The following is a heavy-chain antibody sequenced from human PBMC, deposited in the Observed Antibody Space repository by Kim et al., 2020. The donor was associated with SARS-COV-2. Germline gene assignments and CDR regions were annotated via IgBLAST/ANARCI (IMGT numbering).Heavy chain of an antibody. V-gene: IGHV3-48*03. CDR2: ISSSGSTI. D-gene: IGHD3-16*02. Sequence: GGSLRLSCAASGFTFSNEMNWVRQAPGKGLEWVSYISSSGSTIYYADSVKGRFTISRDNAKNSLYLQMNSLRAEDTAVYYCARDDYVWGSYRYGSYNWFDPWGQGTLVTVSS. CDR3: ARDDYVWGSYRYGSYNWFDP. CDR1: GFTFSNE. J-gene: IGHJ5*02.